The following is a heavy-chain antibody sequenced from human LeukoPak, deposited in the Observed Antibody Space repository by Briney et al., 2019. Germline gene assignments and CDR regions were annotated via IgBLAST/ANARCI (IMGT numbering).Heavy chain of an antibody. CDR2: ISSSSSYI. CDR1: GFTFSSYW. J-gene: IGHJ4*02. V-gene: IGHV3-21*01. CDR3: ARTGVEYYYDSSGYYY. D-gene: IGHD3-22*01. Sequence: GGSLRLSCAASGFTFSSYWMSWVRQAPGKGLEWVSSISSSSSYIYYADSVKGRFTISRDNAKNSLYLQMNSLRAEDTAVYYCARTGVEYYYDSSGYYYWGQGTLVTVSS.